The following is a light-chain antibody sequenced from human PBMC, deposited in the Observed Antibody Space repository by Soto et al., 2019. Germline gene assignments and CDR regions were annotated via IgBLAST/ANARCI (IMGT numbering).Light chain of an antibody. CDR1: SSDVGGYNY. CDR2: DVS. V-gene: IGLV2-11*01. Sequence: QSALTQPPSASGSPGQSVTISCTGTSSDVGGYNYVSWYQQHPGKAPKLMIYDVSKRPSGVPDRFSGSKSGNTASLTISGLQAEDEADYYCCSYAGSYTFAFGGGTKVTVL. J-gene: IGLJ2*01. CDR3: CSYAGSYTFA.